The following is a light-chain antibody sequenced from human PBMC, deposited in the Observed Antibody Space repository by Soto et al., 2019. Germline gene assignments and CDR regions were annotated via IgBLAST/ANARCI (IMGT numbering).Light chain of an antibody. CDR3: QQYSSYPRT. CDR1: QGISTF. Sequence: DIQLTQSPSSLSASVGDRVTITCRASQGISTFLAWYQQKPGKAPKSLIKTASTLQSGVPSRFSGSXSETDFTLTIXSLXXXXXATYYCQQYSSYPRTFGQGTRLEVK. J-gene: IGKJ5*01. V-gene: IGKV1D-16*01. CDR2: TAS.